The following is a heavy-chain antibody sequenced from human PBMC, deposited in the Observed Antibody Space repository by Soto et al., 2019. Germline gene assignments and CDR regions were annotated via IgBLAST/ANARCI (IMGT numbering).Heavy chain of an antibody. J-gene: IGHJ4*02. Sequence: QITLKESGPTLVKPTQTLTRTCTFSGFSLSTSGVGVGWIRQPPGKALEWLALIYWDDDKRYSPSLKSRLTITKATSKNQVVLTMTNMDPVDTASYYCAHRGRAYFDWLLPFDYWGQGTLVTVSS. CDR1: GFSLSTSGVG. D-gene: IGHD3-9*01. V-gene: IGHV2-5*02. CDR3: AHRGRAYFDWLLPFDY. CDR2: IYWDDDK.